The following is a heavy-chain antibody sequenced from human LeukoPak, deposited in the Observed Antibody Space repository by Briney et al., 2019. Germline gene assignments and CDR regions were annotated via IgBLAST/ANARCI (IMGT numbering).Heavy chain of an antibody. CDR1: GGSISSYY. V-gene: IGHV4-59*12. CDR3: VRDKYYYDTSGSNPVFDY. CDR2: IYYSGST. D-gene: IGHD3-22*01. Sequence: SETLSLTCTVSGGSISSYYWSWIRQPPGKGLEWIGYIYYSGSTNYNPSLKSRVTISVDTSKNQFSLKLTSVTAADTAVYYCVRDKYYYDTSGSNPVFDYWSQGTLVTVSS. J-gene: IGHJ4*02.